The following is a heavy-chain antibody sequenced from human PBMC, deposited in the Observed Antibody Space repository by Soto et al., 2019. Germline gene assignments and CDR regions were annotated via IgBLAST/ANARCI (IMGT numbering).Heavy chain of an antibody. J-gene: IGHJ4*02. CDR1: GGSISSSSYY. Sequence: PLETLSLTCTVSGGSISSSSYYWGWIRQPPGKGLEWIGSIYYSGSTYYNPSLKSRVTISVDTSKNQFSLKLSSVTAADTAVYYCARMYYDFWSGYLFDYWGQGTLVIVSS. V-gene: IGHV4-39*01. CDR3: ARMYYDFWSGYLFDY. CDR2: IYYSGST. D-gene: IGHD3-3*01.